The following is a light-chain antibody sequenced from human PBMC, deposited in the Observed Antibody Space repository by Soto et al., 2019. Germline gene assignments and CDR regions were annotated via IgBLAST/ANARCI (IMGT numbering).Light chain of an antibody. V-gene: IGKV3-15*01. CDR1: QSVRSS. CDR3: QQYNSYAWT. J-gene: IGKJ1*01. Sequence: EIVMTQSPDTLSVSPGERATLSCRASQSVRSSLAWYQQKPGQAPRLLIYGASTRATGIPARFSGSGSGTEFTLTISSLQSDDFATYYCQQYNSYAWTFGQGTKVDIK. CDR2: GAS.